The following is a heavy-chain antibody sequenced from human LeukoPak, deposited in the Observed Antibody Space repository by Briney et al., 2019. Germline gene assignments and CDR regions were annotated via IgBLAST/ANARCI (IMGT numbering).Heavy chain of an antibody. CDR2: IYTSGST. J-gene: IGHJ4*02. Sequence: MSSETLSLTCTVSGGSISSYYWSWIRQPAGKGLEWIGRIYTSGSTNYNPSLKSRVTMSVDTSKNQFSLKLSSVTAADTAVYYCAREPSRSTTRYFDYWGQGTLVTVSS. CDR3: AREPSRSTTRYFDY. D-gene: IGHD1-14*01. CDR1: GGSISSYY. V-gene: IGHV4-4*07.